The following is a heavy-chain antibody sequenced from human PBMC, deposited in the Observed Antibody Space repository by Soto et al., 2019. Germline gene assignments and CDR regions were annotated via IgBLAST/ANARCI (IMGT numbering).Heavy chain of an antibody. CDR1: GFTFSSYW. CDR3: ARDHIVVVVAARTWYYYYGMDV. Sequence: EVQLVESGGGLVQPGGSLRLSCAASGFTFSSYWMSWVRQAPGKGLEWVANIKQDGSEKYYVDSVKGRFTISRDNAKNSLYLQMNSLRAEDTAVYYCARDHIVVVVAARTWYYYYGMDVWGQGTTVTVSS. CDR2: IKQDGSEK. V-gene: IGHV3-7*05. D-gene: IGHD2-15*01. J-gene: IGHJ6*02.